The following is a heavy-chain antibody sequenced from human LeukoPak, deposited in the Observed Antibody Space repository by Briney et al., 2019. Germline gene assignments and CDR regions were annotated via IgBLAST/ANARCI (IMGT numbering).Heavy chain of an antibody. CDR2: VDPNSGDT. CDR1: GYTFTDYY. J-gene: IGHJ5*01. CDR3: ARASGSYWWFDS. Sequence: ASVKVSCKASGYTFTDYYLHWVRQTPGQGLEWTGCVDPNSGDTNYAQKFQGSVTMTRDTSISTAYMELNRLRSDDTAVYYCARASGSYWWFDSWGQGTLVTVSS. D-gene: IGHD1-26*01. V-gene: IGHV1-2*02.